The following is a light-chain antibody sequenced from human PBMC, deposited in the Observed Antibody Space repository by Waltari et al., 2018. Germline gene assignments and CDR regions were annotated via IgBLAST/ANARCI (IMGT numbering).Light chain of an antibody. V-gene: IGLV2-23*02. CDR3: QSFDSSLGGSV. CDR1: SSDVGSYNL. J-gene: IGLJ3*02. CDR2: EVS. Sequence: QSALTQPASVSGSPGQSITISCTGTSSDVGSYNLVSWYQQHPGKAPKLMIYEVSKRPSGVSNRFSGSKSGNTASLTISGLQAEDEADYHCQSFDSSLGGSVFGGGTKLTVL.